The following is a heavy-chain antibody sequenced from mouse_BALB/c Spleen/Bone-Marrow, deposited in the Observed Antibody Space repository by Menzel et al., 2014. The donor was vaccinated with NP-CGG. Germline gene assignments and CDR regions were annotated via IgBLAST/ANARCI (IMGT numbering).Heavy chain of an antibody. CDR3: AGEADGYYVGAMDY. CDR1: GYTFSSYV. Sequence: VQLQQSGPELGKPGASVKMSCKASGYTFSSYVIHWVKQKPGQGLEWIGYINPHNDGTKYNEKFKGKATLTSDKSSSTAYIDLSSLTSEDAAVYYCAGEADGYYVGAMDYWGQGTSVTVSS. J-gene: IGHJ4*01. V-gene: IGHV1-14*01. CDR2: INPHNDGT. D-gene: IGHD2-3*01.